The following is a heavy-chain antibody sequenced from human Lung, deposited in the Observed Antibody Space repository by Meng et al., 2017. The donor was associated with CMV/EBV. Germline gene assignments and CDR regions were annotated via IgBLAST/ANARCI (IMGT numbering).Heavy chain of an antibody. CDR2: IKEDGSDK. CDR1: GFTFINYW. D-gene: IGHD6-25*01. J-gene: IGHJ5*02. CDR3: ARDRAANSFDP. Sequence: LSLTGAASGFTFINYWMSWVRQAPGKGLEWVANIKEDGSDKYYVDSVKGRFTISRDNAKNSLYLQMNSLRAEDTAVYYCARDRAANSFDPWGQGSLVTVSS. V-gene: IGHV3-7*01.